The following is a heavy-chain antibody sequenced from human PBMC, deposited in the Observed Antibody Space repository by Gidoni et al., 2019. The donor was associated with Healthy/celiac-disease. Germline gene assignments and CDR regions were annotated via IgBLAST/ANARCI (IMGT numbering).Heavy chain of an antibody. CDR3: ARAGVTTGVYGMDV. J-gene: IGHJ6*02. Sequence: QVQLVQSGAEVKKPGASVTVSCKASGYTFTSYYMHWVRQAPGQGLEWMGIINPRGGSTSYAQKFQGRVTMTRDTSTSTIYMELSSLRSEDTAVYYCARAGVTTGVYGMDVWGQGTTVTVSS. CDR2: INPRGGST. V-gene: IGHV1-46*01. D-gene: IGHD4-4*01. CDR1: GYTFTSYY.